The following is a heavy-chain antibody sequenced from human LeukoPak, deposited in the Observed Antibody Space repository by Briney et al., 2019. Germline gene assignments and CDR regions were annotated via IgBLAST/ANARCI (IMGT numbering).Heavy chain of an antibody. D-gene: IGHD4-23*01. CDR3: TRIWNAGSSYTDYGGHQDY. V-gene: IGHV3-73*01. J-gene: IGHJ4*02. Sequence: GGSLRLSCAASGFTFSCSAMHWVRQASGKGLEWVGRIRSKANSYATAYAASVKGRFTIARDDSKNTAYLQMNSLKTEDTAVYYCTRIWNAGSSYTDYGGHQDYWGQGTLVTVSS. CDR2: IRSKANSYAT. CDR1: GFTFSCSA.